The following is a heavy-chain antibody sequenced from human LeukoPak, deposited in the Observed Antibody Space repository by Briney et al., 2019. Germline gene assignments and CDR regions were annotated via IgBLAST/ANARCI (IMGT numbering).Heavy chain of an antibody. Sequence: GGSLRLSCAASGFTFSSYGMHWVRQAPGKGLEWVAFIRYDGSKKYYADSVKGRFTVSRDNAKNSLYLQMNSLRAEDTAVYYCARDRYSSGWMTFDYWGQGTLVTVSS. J-gene: IGHJ4*02. CDR1: GFTFSSYG. D-gene: IGHD6-19*01. CDR2: IRYDGSKK. CDR3: ARDRYSSGWMTFDY. V-gene: IGHV3-30*02.